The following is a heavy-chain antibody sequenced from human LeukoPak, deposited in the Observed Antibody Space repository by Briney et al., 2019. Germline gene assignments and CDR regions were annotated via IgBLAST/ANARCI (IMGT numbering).Heavy chain of an antibody. CDR2: ISGSGGST. Sequence: GGSLRLSCAASGFTFSRYAMSWVRQAPGKGLEWVSAISGSGGSTYYADSVKGRFTISRDNSKNTLYLQMKSLRAEDTAVYYCARDNGWSADFWGQGTLVTVSS. J-gene: IGHJ4*02. CDR1: GFTFSRYA. D-gene: IGHD2-15*01. CDR3: ARDNGWSADF. V-gene: IGHV3-23*01.